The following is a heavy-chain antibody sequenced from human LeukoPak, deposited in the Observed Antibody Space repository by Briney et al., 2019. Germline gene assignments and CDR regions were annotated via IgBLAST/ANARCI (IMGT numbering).Heavy chain of an antibody. CDR1: GFTFSSYA. Sequence: PGRSLRLSCAASGFTFSSYAMHWVRQAPGKGLEWVAVISYDGSNKYYADSVKGRFTISRDNSKNTLYLQMNSLRAEDTAVYYCAKDGGYYDYVWGSYLQYWGQGTLVTVSS. CDR3: AKDGGYYDYVWGSYLQY. J-gene: IGHJ4*02. V-gene: IGHV3-30-3*01. CDR2: ISYDGSNK. D-gene: IGHD3-16*02.